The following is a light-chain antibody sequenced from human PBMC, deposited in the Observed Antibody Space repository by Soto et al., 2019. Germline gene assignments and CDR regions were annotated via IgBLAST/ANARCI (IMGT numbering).Light chain of an antibody. CDR2: GAS. CDR3: QQYSLWLT. Sequence: EIVMTQSPATLSVSLGERATLSCRASQSVSSNLAWYQQKPGQAPRLLIYGASTRATGIPARFSGSGSGTEFTLTINSLQSEDVAVYYCQQYSLWLTFGGGTKVEIK. CDR1: QSVSSN. V-gene: IGKV3-15*01. J-gene: IGKJ4*01.